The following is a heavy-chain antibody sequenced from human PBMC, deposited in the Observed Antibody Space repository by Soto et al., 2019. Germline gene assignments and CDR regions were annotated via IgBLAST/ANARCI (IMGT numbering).Heavy chain of an antibody. J-gene: IGHJ6*02. V-gene: IGHV1-69*13. CDR3: AREGSYCSGGSCSERYYYAMDV. D-gene: IGHD2-15*01. CDR1: GGTFRSYA. CDR2: IIPIFGTA. Sequence: SVKVSCKASGGTFRSYAISWVRQAPGQGLEWMGGIIPIFGTANYAQKFQGRVTITADESTSTAYMELSSLRSEDTAVYYCAREGSYCSGGSCSERYYYAMDVWGQGTTVTVSS.